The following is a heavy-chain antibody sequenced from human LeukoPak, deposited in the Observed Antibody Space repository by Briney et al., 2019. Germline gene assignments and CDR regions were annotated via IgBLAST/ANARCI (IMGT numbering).Heavy chain of an antibody. Sequence: PGGSLRLSCEGSGFTLSSYWIHWVRQVPGKGLVWVSRINSDGSTTTYADSVKGRFTISRDNAENTVYLHMNSLGAEDTAVYYCARDWTGAVADFWGQGTLVTVSS. CDR1: GFTLSSYW. D-gene: IGHD6-19*01. J-gene: IGHJ4*02. CDR2: INSDGSTT. CDR3: ARDWTGAVADF. V-gene: IGHV3-74*01.